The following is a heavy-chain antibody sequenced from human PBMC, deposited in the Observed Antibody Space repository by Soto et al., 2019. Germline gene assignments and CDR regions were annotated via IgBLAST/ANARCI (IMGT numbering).Heavy chain of an antibody. Sequence: ASETLSLTCTVSGGSISSGDYYWGWIRQPPGKGLEWIGYIYYSGSTYYNPSLKSRVTISVDTSKNQFSLKLSSVTAADTAVYYCARVEYSYGYVDYWGQGTLVTVSS. CDR1: GGSISSGDYY. J-gene: IGHJ4*02. V-gene: IGHV4-30-4*01. CDR3: ARVEYSYGYVDY. D-gene: IGHD5-18*01. CDR2: IYYSGST.